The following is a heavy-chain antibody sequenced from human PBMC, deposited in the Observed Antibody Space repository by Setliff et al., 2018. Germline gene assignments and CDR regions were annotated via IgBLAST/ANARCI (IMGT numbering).Heavy chain of an antibody. CDR2: IYYRGTT. D-gene: IGHD1-1*01. V-gene: IGHV4-39*07. CDR1: GDSISSGTYY. CDR3: ARQIDWNHHYFDD. J-gene: IGHJ4*02. Sequence: PSETLSLTCTVSGDSISSGTYYWSWIRQPPGKGLEWIGRIYYRGTTYYNPSLKSRVTISVDTSKNQFSLKLSSVTAADTAVYYCARQIDWNHHYFDDWGQGTLVTVSS.